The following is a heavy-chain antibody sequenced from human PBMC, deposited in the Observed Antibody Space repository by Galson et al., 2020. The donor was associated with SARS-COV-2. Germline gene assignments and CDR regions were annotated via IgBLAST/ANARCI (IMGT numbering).Heavy chain of an antibody. J-gene: IGHJ4*02. V-gene: IGHV4-31*03. Sequence: ASETLSLTCSVSGGSISSAEYYWSWVRQRPGKGLEWLGYIYYTGSTFYNPSLKSRITISADTSKNQFSLRLTSVTAAVTAVYFCATYQVMSGYWDGHFYFYYWGRGTVVAVSS. CDR3: ATYQVMSGYWDGHFYFYY. D-gene: IGHD3-3*01. CDR2: IYYTGST. CDR1: GGSISSAEYY.